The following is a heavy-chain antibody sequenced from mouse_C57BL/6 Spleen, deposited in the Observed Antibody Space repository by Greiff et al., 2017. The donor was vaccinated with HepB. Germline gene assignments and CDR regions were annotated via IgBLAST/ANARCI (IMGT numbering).Heavy chain of an antibody. V-gene: IGHV7-1*01. CDR3: ARDAPNYYGSRARYFDV. J-gene: IGHJ1*03. CDR1: GFTFSDFY. CDR2: SRNKANDYTT. D-gene: IGHD1-1*01. Sequence: EVQGVESGGGLVQSGRSLRLSCATSGFTFSDFYMEWVRQAPGKGLEWIAASRNKANDYTTEYSASVKGRFIVSRDTSQSILYLQMNALRAEDTAIYYCARDAPNYYGSRARYFDVWGTGTTVTVSS.